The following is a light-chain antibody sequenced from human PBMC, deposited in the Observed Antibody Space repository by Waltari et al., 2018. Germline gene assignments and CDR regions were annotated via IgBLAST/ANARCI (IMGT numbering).Light chain of an antibody. CDR1: QSVSSTY. CDR2: GSS. J-gene: IGKJ4*01. V-gene: IGKV3-20*01. CDR3: QQYVSSPVT. Sequence: EIVLTQSPGNLSLSPWERATLSCRVSQSVSSTYLAWYQQKAGQAPRLLIYGSSTRATGIPDRFSGSGSGTEFTLTISRLEPEDFAVYYCQQYVSSPVTFGGGTKVEIK.